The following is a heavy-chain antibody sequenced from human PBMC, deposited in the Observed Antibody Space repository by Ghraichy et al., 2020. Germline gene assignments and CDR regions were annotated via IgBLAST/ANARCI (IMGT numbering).Heavy chain of an antibody. J-gene: IGHJ3*02. Sequence: SGPTLVKPTQTLTLTCTFSGFSLSTSGMRVSWIRQPPGKALEWLARIDWDDDKFYSTSLKTRLTISKDTSKNQVVLTMTNMDPVDTATYYCARTYYYDSSGYYYDAFDIWGQGTMVTVSS. CDR3: ARTYYYDSSGYYYDAFDI. CDR1: GFSLSTSGMR. V-gene: IGHV2-70*04. D-gene: IGHD3-22*01. CDR2: IDWDDDK.